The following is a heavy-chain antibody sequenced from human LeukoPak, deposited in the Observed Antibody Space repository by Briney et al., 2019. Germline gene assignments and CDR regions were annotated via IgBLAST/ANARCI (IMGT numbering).Heavy chain of an antibody. CDR1: GFTFTTYA. CDR2: ISNSGGST. Sequence: PGASLRLSCAASGFTFTTYAMNWVRQAPGKGLEWVSAISNSGGSTYYADSVKGRFTISRDNSKNTLYLQMNSLRAEDTARYYCAKYKLLSGGFDSWGQGTLVTVSS. J-gene: IGHJ5*01. CDR3: AKYKLLSGGFDS. V-gene: IGHV3-23*01. D-gene: IGHD1-1*01.